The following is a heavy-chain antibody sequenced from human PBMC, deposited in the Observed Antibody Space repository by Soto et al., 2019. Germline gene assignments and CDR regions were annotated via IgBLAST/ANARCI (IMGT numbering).Heavy chain of an antibody. CDR1: GFTFSSYG. CDR3: AKQAVAGPPGMDV. CDR2: ISYDGSNK. V-gene: IGHV3-30*18. Sequence: GGSLRLSCAASGFTFSSYGMHWVRQAPGKGLEWVAVISYDGSNKYYADSVKGRFTISRDNSKNTLYLQMNSLRAEDTAVYYCAKQAVAGPPGMDVWGQGTTVTVSS. J-gene: IGHJ6*02. D-gene: IGHD6-19*01.